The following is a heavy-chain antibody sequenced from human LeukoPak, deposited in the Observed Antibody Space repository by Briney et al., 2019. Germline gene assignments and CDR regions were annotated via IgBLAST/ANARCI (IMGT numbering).Heavy chain of an antibody. CDR3: ARGGAHGMDV. V-gene: IGHV3-11*01. D-gene: IGHD1-26*01. CDR2: ISGVASDI. J-gene: IGHJ6*02. Sequence: GGSLRLSCTASGFTFTDYYMTWIRQAPGKGLEWVSYISGVASDIFYADSVKGRFTISRDNAKNSVYLQMNSLRAEDTAVYYCARGGAHGMDVWGQGTTFTVSS. CDR1: GFTFTDYY.